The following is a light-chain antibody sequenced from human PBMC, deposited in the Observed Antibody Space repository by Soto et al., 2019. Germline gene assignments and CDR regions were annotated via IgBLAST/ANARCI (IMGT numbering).Light chain of an antibody. V-gene: IGKV1-5*03. Sequence: DIQMTQSPSTLSACVGDRVIITCRASQTITNWLAWYQQRPGRAPELLIYTASILETGVPSRFSGSGSGTEFTLTISSLQPDDLATYHCQQYNNYPLTFGGGTKVEI. CDR3: QQYNNYPLT. J-gene: IGKJ4*01. CDR1: QTITNW. CDR2: TAS.